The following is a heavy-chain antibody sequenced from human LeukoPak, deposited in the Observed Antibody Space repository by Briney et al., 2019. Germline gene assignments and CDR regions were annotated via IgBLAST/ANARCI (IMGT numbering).Heavy chain of an antibody. CDR3: ARQSDDLGYFQH. V-gene: IGHV4-59*08. CDR2: IYYRGRT. J-gene: IGHJ1*01. CDR1: GGSLSTSY. D-gene: IGHD3-16*01. Sequence: SETLSLTCTVSGGSLSTSYWSWSRQPPGKGLQWIAYIYYRGRTNYNPSLQSRVTISVDTSRNQFSLRLSSVTAADTAVYYCARQSDDLGYFQHWGQGALVTVSS.